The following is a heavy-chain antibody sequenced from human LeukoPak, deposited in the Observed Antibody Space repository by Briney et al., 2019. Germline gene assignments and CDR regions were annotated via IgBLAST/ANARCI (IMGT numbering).Heavy chain of an antibody. Sequence: GGSLRLSCAASGFTFSSYARSWVRQAPGKGLEWVSAISGSGGSTYYADSVKGRFTISRDNSKNTLYLQMNSLRAEDTAVYYCAKFRDYDILTGYSSYFDYWGQGTLVTVSS. J-gene: IGHJ4*02. CDR2: ISGSGGST. V-gene: IGHV3-23*01. CDR1: GFTFSSYA. D-gene: IGHD3-9*01. CDR3: AKFRDYDILTGYSSYFDY.